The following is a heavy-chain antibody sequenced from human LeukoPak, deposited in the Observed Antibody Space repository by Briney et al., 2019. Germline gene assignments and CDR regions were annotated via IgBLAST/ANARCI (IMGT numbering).Heavy chain of an antibody. CDR2: ISYDGSNK. J-gene: IGHJ3*02. CDR3: ARGAPYYYGSGSYAFDI. V-gene: IGHV3-30*04. D-gene: IGHD3-10*01. Sequence: GRSLRLSCAASGFTFSSYAMHWVRQAPGKGLEWVAVISYDGSNKYYADSVKGRFTISRDNSKNTLYLRMNSLRAEDTAVYYCARGAPYYYGSGSYAFDIWGQGTMATVSS. CDR1: GFTFSSYA.